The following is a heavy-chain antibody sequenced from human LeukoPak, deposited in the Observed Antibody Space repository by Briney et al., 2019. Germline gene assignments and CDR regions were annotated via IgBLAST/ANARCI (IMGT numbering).Heavy chain of an antibody. CDR2: IKGEGSEK. CDR1: GFTFKIYW. J-gene: IGHJ3*02. CDR3: ARDQTYSSITYSYDAFDI. V-gene: IGHV3-7*01. Sequence: GGSLRLSCAVSGFTFKIYWMTWVRHAPGKGLEGVADIKGEGSEKYCGDSVRGRFTISRDNAKNSVYVQITSVRAEDTAVYYCARDQTYSSITYSYDAFDISGQPTRVTAYS. D-gene: IGHD3-10*01.